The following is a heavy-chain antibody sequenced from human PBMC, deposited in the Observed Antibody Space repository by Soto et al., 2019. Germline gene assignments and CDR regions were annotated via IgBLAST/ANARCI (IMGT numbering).Heavy chain of an antibody. CDR3: AARYQYYDILTGYYLAFDI. J-gene: IGHJ3*02. D-gene: IGHD3-9*01. V-gene: IGHV1-8*01. CDR2: MNPNSGNT. Sequence: ASVKVSCKASGYTFTSYDINWVRQATGQGLEWMGWMNPNSGNTGYAQKFQGRVTMTRNTSISTAYMELSSLRSEDTAVYYCAARYQYYDILTGYYLAFDIWGQGTMVTVSS. CDR1: GYTFTSYD.